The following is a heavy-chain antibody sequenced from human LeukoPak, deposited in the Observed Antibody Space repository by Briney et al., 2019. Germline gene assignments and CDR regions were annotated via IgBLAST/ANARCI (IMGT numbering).Heavy chain of an antibody. D-gene: IGHD6-13*01. V-gene: IGHV3-30*03. J-gene: IGHJ4*02. CDR2: ISYDGSNK. CDR1: GFTFSSYG. CDR3: ARRGAAAGKLDY. Sequence: QPGRSLRLSCAASGFTFSSYGMHWVRQAPGKGLEWVAVISYDGSNKYYADSVKGRFTISRDNSKNTLYLQMNSLRAEDTAVYYCARRGAAAGKLDYWGQGTLVTVSS.